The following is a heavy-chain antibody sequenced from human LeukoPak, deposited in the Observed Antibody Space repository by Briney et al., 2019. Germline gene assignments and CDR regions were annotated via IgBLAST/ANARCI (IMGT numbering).Heavy chain of an antibody. D-gene: IGHD2-21*02. J-gene: IGHJ6*02. Sequence: SVKVSCKASGYTFTGYYMHWVRQAPGQGLEWMGWINPNSGGTNYAQKFQGRVTMTRDTSISTAYMGLSRLRSDDTAVYYCARVRVHIVVVTADYYGMDVWGQGTTVTVSS. V-gene: IGHV1-2*02. CDR3: ARVRVHIVVVTADYYGMDV. CDR1: GYTFTGYY. CDR2: INPNSGGT.